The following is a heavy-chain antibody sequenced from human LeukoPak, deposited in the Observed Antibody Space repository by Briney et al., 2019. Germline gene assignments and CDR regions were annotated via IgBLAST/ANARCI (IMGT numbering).Heavy chain of an antibody. CDR2: IYHSGST. D-gene: IGHD3-22*01. J-gene: IGHJ5*02. V-gene: IGHV4-38-2*02. CDR1: GYSISSGYY. Sequence: SETLSLTCTVSGYSISSGYYWGWIRQPPGNGLEWIGSIYHSGSTYYNPSLKSRVTISVDTSKNPFSLKLSSVTAADTAVYYCARDGHYYDSSGYYYNWFDPWGQGTLVTVSS. CDR3: ARDGHYYDSSGYYYNWFDP.